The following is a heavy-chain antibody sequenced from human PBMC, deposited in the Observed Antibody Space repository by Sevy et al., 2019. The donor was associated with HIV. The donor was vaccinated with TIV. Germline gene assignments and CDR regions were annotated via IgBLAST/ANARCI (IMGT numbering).Heavy chain of an antibody. CDR2: ISGSGGTT. CDR1: GFTFSSYA. V-gene: IGHV3-23*01. D-gene: IGHD4-17*01. J-gene: IGHJ5*02. CDR3: AKERFRDSGDPNWFDP. Sequence: GGSLRLSCAASGFTFSSYAMSWVRQAPGKGLEWVSAISGSGGTTYYADSVKGRFTISRDNSKNTLYLQMNSLRAEDTAVYYCAKERFRDSGDPNWFDPWGQGTLVTVSS.